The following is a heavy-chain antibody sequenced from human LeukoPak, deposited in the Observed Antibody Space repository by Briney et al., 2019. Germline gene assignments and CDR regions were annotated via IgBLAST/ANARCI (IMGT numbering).Heavy chain of an antibody. Sequence: PGGSLRLSCAASGFTFSSYAMSWVHQAPGKGLEWVSAISGSGGSTYYADSVKGRFTISRDNSKNTLYLQMTSLRAEDTAVYYCAKGHTTVTTGGDYWGQGTLVTVSS. CDR1: GFTFSSYA. J-gene: IGHJ4*02. V-gene: IGHV3-23*01. CDR2: ISGSGGST. CDR3: AKGHTTVTTGGDY. D-gene: IGHD4-17*01.